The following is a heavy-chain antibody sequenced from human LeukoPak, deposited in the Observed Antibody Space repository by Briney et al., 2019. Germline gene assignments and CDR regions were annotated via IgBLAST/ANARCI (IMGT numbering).Heavy chain of an antibody. CDR2: IKQDGSEK. CDR1: GFTFSSYW. CDR3: ARVDQWLVRKFDY. Sequence: GGSLRLSCAASGFTFSSYWMSWVRQAPGKGLEWVANIKQDGSEKYYVDSAKGRFTISRDNAKNSLYLQMNSLRAEDTAVYYCARVDQWLVRKFDYWGQGTLVTVSS. D-gene: IGHD6-19*01. J-gene: IGHJ4*02. V-gene: IGHV3-7*01.